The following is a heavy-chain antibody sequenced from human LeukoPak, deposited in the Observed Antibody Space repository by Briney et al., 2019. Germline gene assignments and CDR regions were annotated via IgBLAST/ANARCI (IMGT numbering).Heavy chain of an antibody. V-gene: IGHV4-34*01. CDR2: INHSGST. CDR1: GGSFSGYY. CDR3: ARYEPGIAVAGQNFDY. J-gene: IGHJ4*02. Sequence: SETLSLTCAVYGGSFSGYYWSWIRQPPGKGLEWIGEINHSGSTNYNPSLKSRVTISVGTSKNQFSLKLSSVTAADTAVYYCARYEPGIAVAGQNFDYWGQGTLVTVSS. D-gene: IGHD6-19*01.